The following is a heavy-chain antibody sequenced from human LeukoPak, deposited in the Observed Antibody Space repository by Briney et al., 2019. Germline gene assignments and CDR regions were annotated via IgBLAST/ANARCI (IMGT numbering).Heavy chain of an antibody. V-gene: IGHV3-11*04. D-gene: IGHD1-1*01. CDR3: VKEAGTD. CDR2: ITSNGNNV. J-gene: IGHJ4*02. Sequence: GGSLRLSCAASGFSFSDQYMSWIRQAPGRGVEWVCYITSNGNNVYYADSVKGRFTISRDNAKNSLYLQMNSLRVDDTAVYYCVKEAGTDWGQGTLVTVSS. CDR1: GFSFSDQY.